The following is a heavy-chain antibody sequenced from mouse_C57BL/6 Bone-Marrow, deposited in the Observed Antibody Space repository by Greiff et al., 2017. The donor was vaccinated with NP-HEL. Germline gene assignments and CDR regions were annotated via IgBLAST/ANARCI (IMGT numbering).Heavy chain of an antibody. V-gene: IGHV1-64*01. CDR3: ARRRQLRLPLYFDY. CDR1: GYTFTSYW. J-gene: IGHJ2*01. Sequence: QVQLQQSGAELVKPGASVKLSCKASGYTFTSYWMHWVKQRPGQGLEWIGMIHPNSGSTNYNEKFKSKATLTVDKSSSTAYMQLSSLTSEDSAVYYCARRRQLRLPLYFDYWGQGTTLTVSS. D-gene: IGHD3-2*02. CDR2: IHPNSGST.